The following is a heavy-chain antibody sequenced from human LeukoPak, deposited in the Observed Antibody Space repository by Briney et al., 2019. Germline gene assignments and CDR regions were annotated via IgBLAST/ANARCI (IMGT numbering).Heavy chain of an antibody. J-gene: IGHJ4*02. CDR3: AREYSSSSGPFDY. CDR1: GGSFSGYY. CDR2: INHSGST. D-gene: IGHD6-13*01. V-gene: IGHV4-34*01. Sequence: WGTLSLTCAVYGGSFSGYYWSWIRQPPGKGLEWIGEINHSGSTNYNPSLKSRVTISVDTSKNQFSLKLSSVTAADTAVYYCAREYSSSSGPFDYWGQGTLVTVSS.